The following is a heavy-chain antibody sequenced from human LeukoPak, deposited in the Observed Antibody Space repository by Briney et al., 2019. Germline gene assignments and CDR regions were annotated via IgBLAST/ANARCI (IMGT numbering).Heavy chain of an antibody. J-gene: IGHJ4*02. V-gene: IGHV3-30*04. CDR2: TSYDGSNK. Sequence: GGSLRLSCTASGFNFSSYAMRWVRQAPGKGLEWVTITSYDGSNKHYADSVKGRFTMSRDNSENTLYLQMTSLTAEDTAVYYCARGVSENDYDNSGYYLHFWGQGTLVTVPS. CDR1: GFNFSSYA. D-gene: IGHD3-22*01. CDR3: ARGVSENDYDNSGYYLHF.